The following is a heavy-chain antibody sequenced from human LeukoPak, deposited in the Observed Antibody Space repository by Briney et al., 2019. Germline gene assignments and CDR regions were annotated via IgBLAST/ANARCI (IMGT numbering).Heavy chain of an antibody. Sequence: GGSLRLSCAASGFTFSNAWMSWVRQAPGKGLEWVGRIKSKTDGGTTDYAAPVKGRFTISRDDSKNTLYLQMNSLKAEDTAVHYCARALGYCSSASCYYFDNWGQGTLVTVSS. CDR2: IKSKTDGGTT. V-gene: IGHV3-15*01. CDR1: GFTFSNAW. J-gene: IGHJ4*02. CDR3: ARALGYCSSASCYYFDN. D-gene: IGHD2-2*01.